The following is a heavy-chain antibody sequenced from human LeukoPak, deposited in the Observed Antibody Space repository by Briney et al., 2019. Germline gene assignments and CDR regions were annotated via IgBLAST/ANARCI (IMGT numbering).Heavy chain of an antibody. V-gene: IGHV3-74*01. CDR3: ATGSGDYGDPFDY. J-gene: IGHJ4*02. CDR2: IRGDGRET. Sequence: GGSLRLSCSGSGFTFSSHWMHWVRRAPGKGLFWVSRIRGDGRETNYAGSVRGRFTISRDNAKNTLYLQMHSLRAEDTAVYYCATGSGDYGDPFDYWGQGNLVTVSA. D-gene: IGHD4-17*01. CDR1: GFTFSSHW.